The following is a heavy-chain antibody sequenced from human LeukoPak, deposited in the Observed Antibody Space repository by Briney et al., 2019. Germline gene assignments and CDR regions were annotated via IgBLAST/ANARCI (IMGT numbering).Heavy chain of an antibody. CDR2: ISSSSSYI. CDR3: ATLRVGESDY. CDR1: GFTFSSYA. D-gene: IGHD3-10*01. J-gene: IGHJ4*02. V-gene: IGHV3-21*01. Sequence: GGSLRLSCAASGFTFSSYAMHWVRQAPGKGLEWVSSISSSSSYIYYADSVKGRFTISRDNAKNSLYLQMNSLRAEDTAVYYCATLRVGESDYWGQGTLVTVSS.